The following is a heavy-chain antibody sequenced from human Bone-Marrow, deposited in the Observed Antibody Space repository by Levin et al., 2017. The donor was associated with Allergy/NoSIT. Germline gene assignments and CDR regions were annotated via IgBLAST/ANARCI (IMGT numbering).Heavy chain of an antibody. CDR2: IDYSGST. CDR1: GDSISSGGYY. D-gene: IGHD3-10*01. Sequence: SETLSLTCTVSGDSISSGGYYWSWIRQPPGKGLEWIGYIDYSGSTHYNPSLKSRVTISVDTSKNQFSLKLSSVTAADTAVHYCATNRGAYWYFDFWGRGTLVTVSS. V-gene: IGHV4-31*03. CDR3: ATNRGAYWYFDF. J-gene: IGHJ2*01.